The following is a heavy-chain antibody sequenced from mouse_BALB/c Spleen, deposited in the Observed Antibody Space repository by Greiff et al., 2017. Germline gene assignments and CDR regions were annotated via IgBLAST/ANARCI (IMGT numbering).Heavy chain of an antibody. CDR2: IYPGDGDT. CDR3: ARRGYGSFDY. CDR1: GYAFSSSW. Sequence: VQLQQSGPELVKPGASVKISCKASGYAFSSSWMNWVKQRPGQGLEWIGRIYPGDGDTNYNGKFKGKATLTADKSSSTAYMQLSSLTSENSAVYFCARRGYGSFDYWGQGTTLTVSS. D-gene: IGHD2-2*01. J-gene: IGHJ2*01. V-gene: IGHV1-82*01.